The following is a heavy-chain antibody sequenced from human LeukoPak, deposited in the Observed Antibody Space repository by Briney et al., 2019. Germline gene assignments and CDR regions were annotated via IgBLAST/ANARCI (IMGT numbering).Heavy chain of an antibody. Sequence: PGGSLRLSCAASGFTFSSYAMHWVRQAPGKGLEWVAVISYDGSNKYYADSVKGRFTISRDNSKNTLYLQMNSLRAEDTAVYYCARDGPGYYDSIDYWGQGTLVTVSS. CDR3: ARDGPGYYDSIDY. J-gene: IGHJ4*02. V-gene: IGHV3-30-3*01. D-gene: IGHD3-3*01. CDR1: GFTFSSYA. CDR2: ISYDGSNK.